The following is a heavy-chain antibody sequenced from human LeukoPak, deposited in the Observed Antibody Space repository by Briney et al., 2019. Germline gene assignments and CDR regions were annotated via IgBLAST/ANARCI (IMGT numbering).Heavy chain of an antibody. D-gene: IGHD6-19*01. CDR1: GDSVSINSAA. V-gene: IGHV6-1*01. CDR3: ARAAVAGTSYFDY. J-gene: IGHJ4*02. Sequence: SQTLSLTCAITGDSVSINSAAWNWIRQSPSKGLEWLGSIYYRAKWYNDYAVFVKRLITINPKTTNNQFFVLLNFVTPEDTAVSYCARAAVAGTSYFDYWGQGTLVTVSS. CDR2: IYYRAKWYN.